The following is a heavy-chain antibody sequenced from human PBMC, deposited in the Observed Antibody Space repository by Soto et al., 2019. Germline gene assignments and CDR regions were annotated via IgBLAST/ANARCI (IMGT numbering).Heavy chain of an antibody. CDR3: ATYYYYYMDV. V-gene: IGHV3-48*03. CDR1: GFTFSSYE. CDR2: ISSSGSTI. J-gene: IGHJ6*03. Sequence: GGSLRLSCAASGFTFSSYEMNWVRQAPGKGLEWVSYISSSGSTIYYADSVKGRFTISRDNAKNSLYLQMNSLRAEDTAVYYCATYYYYYMDVWGKWTTVTVSS.